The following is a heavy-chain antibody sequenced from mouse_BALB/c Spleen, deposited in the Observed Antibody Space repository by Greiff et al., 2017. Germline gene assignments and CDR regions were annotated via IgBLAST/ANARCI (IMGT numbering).Heavy chain of an antibody. J-gene: IGHJ2*01. V-gene: IGHV3-2*02. CDR2: ISYSGST. Sequence: DVKLQESGPGLVKPSQSLSLTCTVTGYSITSDYAWNWIRQFPGNKLEWMGYISYSGSTSYNPSLKSRISITRDTSKNQFFLQLNSVTTEDTATYYCARYDYYGSSLFDYWGQGTTLTVSS. CDR3: ARYDYYGSSLFDY. D-gene: IGHD1-1*01. CDR1: GYSITSDYA.